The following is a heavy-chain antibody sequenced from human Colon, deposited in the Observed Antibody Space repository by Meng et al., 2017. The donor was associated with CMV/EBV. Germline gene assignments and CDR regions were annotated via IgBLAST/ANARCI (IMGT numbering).Heavy chain of an antibody. D-gene: IGHD2-2*02. J-gene: IGHJ4*02. CDR1: GGSFSGYY. CDR2: INHSGST. V-gene: IGHV4-34*01. Sequence: SETLSLTCAVYGGSFSGYYWSWIRQPPGKGLEWIGEINHSGSTNYNPSLKSRVTISVDTSKNQFSLKLSSVTAADTAVYYCARTTRDGYCSSTSCYRRRGIFDYWGQGTLVTAPQ. CDR3: ARTTRDGYCSSTSCYRRRGIFDY.